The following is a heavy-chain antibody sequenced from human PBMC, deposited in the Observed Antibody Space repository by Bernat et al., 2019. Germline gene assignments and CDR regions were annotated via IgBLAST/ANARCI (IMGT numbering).Heavy chain of an antibody. CDR2: ISWNSGSI. V-gene: IGHV3-9*01. D-gene: IGHD6-13*01. J-gene: IGHJ4*02. CDR1: GFTFDDYA. CDR3: AKALLSGRRGKRQGIAAADY. Sequence: EVQLVESGGGLVQPGRSLRLSCAASGFTFDDYAMHWVRQAPGKGLEWVSGISWNSGSIGYADSVKGRFTISRDNAKNSLYLQMISLRAEDTALYYCAKALLSGRRGKRQGIAAADYWGQGTLVTVSS.